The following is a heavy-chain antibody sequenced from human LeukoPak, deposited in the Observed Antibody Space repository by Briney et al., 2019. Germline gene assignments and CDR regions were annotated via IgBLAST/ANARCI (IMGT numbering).Heavy chain of an antibody. J-gene: IGHJ4*02. CDR1: GFTFSIYT. CDR3: AREPAEEISSGWGVTIDC. V-gene: IGHV3-48*04. CDR2: ISSSSSTI. Sequence: PGGSLRLSCAASGFTFSIYTMNWVRQAPGKGLEWVSYISSSSSTIYYADSVKGRFTISRDNAKNSLYLQMNSLRAADTAVYYCAREPAEEISSGWGVTIDCWGQGTLVTVSS. D-gene: IGHD6-19*01.